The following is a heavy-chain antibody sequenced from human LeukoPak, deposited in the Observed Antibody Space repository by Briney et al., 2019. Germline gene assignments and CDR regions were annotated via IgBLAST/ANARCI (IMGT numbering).Heavy chain of an antibody. CDR2: IIPDSGDT. V-gene: IGHV1-2*06. J-gene: IGHJ4*02. CDR3: ARGHSDFGVLNPVDY. CDR1: GYNFNIYY. Sequence: ASVKVSCKASGYNFNIYYVHWVRQAPGQGLEWMGRIIPDSGDTHYAQKFQGRVTVTSDTSIRTAYMDLSRLRSDDTAVYYCARGHSDFGVLNPVDYWGQGTLVTVSS. D-gene: IGHD3-3*01.